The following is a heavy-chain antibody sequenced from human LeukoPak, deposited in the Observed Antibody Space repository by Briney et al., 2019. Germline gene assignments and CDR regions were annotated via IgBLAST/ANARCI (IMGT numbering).Heavy chain of an antibody. J-gene: IGHJ6*02. Sequence: GGSLRLSCAASGFSFRNYPMHWVRQAPGKGLEWVAIMWDDGGHQYYADSVKGRFTISRDNAKNSLYLQMNSLRAEDTAVYYCARDYSYSSSWDYYYYGMDVWGQGTTVTVSS. V-gene: IGHV3-33*01. CDR1: GFSFRNYP. CDR2: MWDDGGHQ. CDR3: ARDYSYSSSWDYYYYGMDV. D-gene: IGHD6-13*01.